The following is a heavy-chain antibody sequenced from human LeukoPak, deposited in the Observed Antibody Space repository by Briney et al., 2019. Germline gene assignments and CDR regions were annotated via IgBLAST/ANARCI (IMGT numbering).Heavy chain of an antibody. CDR1: GFTFSSYS. CDR2: ISRSSSYV. V-gene: IGHV3-21*01. J-gene: IGHJ4*02. CDR3: ARDQNSYGYCYFDY. D-gene: IGHD5-18*01. Sequence: PGGSLRLSCAASGFTFSSYSMNWVRQAPGKGLEWVSSISRSSSYVYYAASVKGRFTISRDNAKNSLYLQMNSLRAEDTAVYYCARDQNSYGYCYFDYWGQGTLVTASS.